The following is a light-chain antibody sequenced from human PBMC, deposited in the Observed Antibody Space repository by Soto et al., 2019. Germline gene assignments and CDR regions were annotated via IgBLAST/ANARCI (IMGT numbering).Light chain of an antibody. CDR2: GNS. Sequence: QSVLTQPPSVSGAPGQRVTISCTGSSCNVGGGYDVHWYQQLPGTAPKLLIYGNSNRPSGVPDRFSGSKSGTSASLAITGLQAEEEADYYCQSYDSSLSGSVFGGGTKLTVL. CDR3: QSYDSSLSGSV. CDR1: SCNVGGGYD. J-gene: IGLJ2*01. V-gene: IGLV1-40*01.